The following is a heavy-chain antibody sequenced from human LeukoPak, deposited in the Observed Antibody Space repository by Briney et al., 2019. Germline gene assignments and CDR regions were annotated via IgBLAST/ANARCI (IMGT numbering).Heavy chain of an antibody. CDR1: GYTFTGYY. J-gene: IGHJ4*02. V-gene: IGHV1-2*02. Sequence: ASVKVSCKSSGYTFTGYYMHWVRQAPGQGLEWMGWINPNSGGTNYAQKVQGRVTMTRDKSISTAYMELSRLRYDDTAVYYCARDRIVGATSNFDYWGQGTLVTVSS. CDR3: ARDRIVGATSNFDY. CDR2: INPNSGGT. D-gene: IGHD1-26*01.